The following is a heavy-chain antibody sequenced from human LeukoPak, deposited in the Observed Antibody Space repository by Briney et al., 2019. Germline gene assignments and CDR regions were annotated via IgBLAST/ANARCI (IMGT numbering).Heavy chain of an antibody. CDR3: ARGSGDDILTGYYFDY. CDR1: GGSFSGYY. CDR2: INHSGST. Sequence: KASETLSLTCALYGGSFSGYYWSWIRQPPGKGLEWMGEINHSGSTNYNPSLKSRVTISVDTSKNQFSLKLSSVTAADTAVYYCARGSGDDILTGYYFDYWGQGTLVTVSS. D-gene: IGHD3-9*01. V-gene: IGHV4-34*01. J-gene: IGHJ4*02.